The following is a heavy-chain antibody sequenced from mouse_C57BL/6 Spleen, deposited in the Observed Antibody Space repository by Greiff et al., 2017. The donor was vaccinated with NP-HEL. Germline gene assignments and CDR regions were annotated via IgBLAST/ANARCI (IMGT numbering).Heavy chain of an antibody. CDR2: IYPGNGDT. J-gene: IGHJ4*01. CDR1: GYTFTSYN. V-gene: IGHV1-12*01. CDR3: ARGDYYGSSYYAMDY. D-gene: IGHD1-1*01. Sequence: SGAELVRPGASMKMSCKASGYTFTSYNMHWVKQTPRQGLEWIGAIYPGNGDTSYNPKFKGKATLTVDKSSSTAYMQLSSLTSEDSAVYFCARGDYYGSSYYAMDYWGQGTSVTVSS.